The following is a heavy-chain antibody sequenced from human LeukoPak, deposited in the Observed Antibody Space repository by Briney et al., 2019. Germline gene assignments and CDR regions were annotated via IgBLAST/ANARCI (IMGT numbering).Heavy chain of an antibody. CDR1: GFTFSDYN. CDR3: AKVRWDNSGWYYLDN. CDR2: ISYDGSNK. V-gene: IGHV3-30*18. D-gene: IGHD6-19*01. Sequence: GGSLRLSCAASGFTFSDYNMHWVRQAPGKGLEWVAVISYDGSNKYYTDSVKGRFTISRDNSKNTLYLQMNSLRADDTAVYYCAKVRWDNSGWYYLDNWGQGAPVTVSS. J-gene: IGHJ4*02.